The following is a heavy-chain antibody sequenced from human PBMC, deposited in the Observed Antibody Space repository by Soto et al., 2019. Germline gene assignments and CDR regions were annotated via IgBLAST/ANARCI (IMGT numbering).Heavy chain of an antibody. CDR1: GVSISSSSW. V-gene: IGHV4-4*02. Sequence: SETLSLTCAVSGVSISSSSWWSWVRQPPGKGLEWIGEIYHIGSTTFNPSLKSRVTVSVDKSKNHFSLKLSSVTAADTAVYYCARSPRSIAAGGIDFWGQGILVTVSS. J-gene: IGHJ4*01. CDR2: IYHIGST. CDR3: ARSPRSIAAGGIDF. D-gene: IGHD6-13*01.